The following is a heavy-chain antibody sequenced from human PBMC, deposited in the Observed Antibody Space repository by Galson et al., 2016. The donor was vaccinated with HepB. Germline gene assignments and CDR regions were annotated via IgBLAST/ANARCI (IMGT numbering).Heavy chain of an antibody. CDR3: ARILAAADTGEYYFDY. CDR1: GGSIRSYF. D-gene: IGHD6-13*01. CDR2: IYYTGST. V-gene: IGHV4-59*01. Sequence: ETLSLTCTVSGGSIRSYFWSWIRQPPGMGLEWVGYIYYTGSTNYSPSLKSRVTISVDTSKNQFSLNLTSVTAADTAVYYCARILAAADTGEYYFDYWGQGTLVTVSS. J-gene: IGHJ4*02.